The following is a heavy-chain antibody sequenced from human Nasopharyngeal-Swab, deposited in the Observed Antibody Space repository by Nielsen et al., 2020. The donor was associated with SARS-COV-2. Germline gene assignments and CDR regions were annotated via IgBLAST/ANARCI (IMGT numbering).Heavy chain of an antibody. CDR2: ISGSGDISGSGGGT. D-gene: IGHD2/OR15-2a*01. V-gene: IGHV3-23*01. CDR3: AKDLRGPYFF. CDR1: GYSFRTYG. J-gene: IGHJ4*02. Sequence: GESLKISCVASGYSFRTYGMSWVRQAPRKGLEWVSSISGSGDISGSGGGTYFADSVKGRFTISRDNSKNTLSLQMDSLRAEDTAVYYCAKDLRGPYFFWGQGTLVTVSS.